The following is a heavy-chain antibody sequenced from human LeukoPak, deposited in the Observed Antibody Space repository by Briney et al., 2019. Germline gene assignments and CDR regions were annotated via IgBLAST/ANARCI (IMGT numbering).Heavy chain of an antibody. CDR2: IHPSGTL. D-gene: IGHD3-22*01. Sequence: SQTLSLTCTVSGASFSSGDQYWNWIRQRPGEGLEWIGSIHPSGTLYNNPSLESRVTISIDTSKNQFSLNLNSVTAADTAVYFCSRGLDSRKLGYWGQGSLVTVSS. J-gene: IGHJ4*02. CDR1: GASFSSGDQY. V-gene: IGHV4-31*03. CDR3: SRGLDSRKLGY.